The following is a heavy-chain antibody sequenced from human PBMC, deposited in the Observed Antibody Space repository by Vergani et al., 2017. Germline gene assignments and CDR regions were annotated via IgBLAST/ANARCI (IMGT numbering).Heavy chain of an antibody. CDR2: IYYSGST. CDR3: ARRITGYDAFDI. Sequence: QVQLQESGPGLVKPSQTLSLTCTVSGGSISSYYWSWIRQPPGKGLEWIGYIYYSGSTNYNPSLKSRVTISVDTSKNQFSLKLSSVTAADTAVYYCARRITGYDAFDIWGQGTMATVSS. CDR1: GGSISSYY. V-gene: IGHV4-59*01. D-gene: IGHD1-20*01. J-gene: IGHJ3*02.